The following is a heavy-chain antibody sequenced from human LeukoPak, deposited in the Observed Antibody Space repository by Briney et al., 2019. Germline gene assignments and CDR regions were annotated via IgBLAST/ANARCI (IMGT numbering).Heavy chain of an antibody. CDR1: GYTFTSYD. D-gene: IGHD3-10*01. Sequence: ASVKVSCKASGYTFTSYDINWVRQATGQGLEWMGWMNPNSCNTGYAQKFQGRVTMTTDTSTSTAYMELRSLRSDDTAVYYCARDRGPQTNPSFDIWGQGTMVTVSS. V-gene: IGHV1-8*01. CDR2: MNPNSCNT. J-gene: IGHJ3*02. CDR3: ARDRGPQTNPSFDI.